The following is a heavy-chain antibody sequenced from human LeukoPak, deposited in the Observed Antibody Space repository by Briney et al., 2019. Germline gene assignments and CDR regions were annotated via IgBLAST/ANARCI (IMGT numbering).Heavy chain of an antibody. CDR3: AKDDRYDSSAHMDV. CDR2: ISWNSGSI. V-gene: IGHV3-9*01. Sequence: GRSLRLSCAASGFTFDDYAMHWVRQAPGKGLEWVSGISWNSGSIGYADSVKGRYTISRDNAKNSLYLQMNSLSAEDTALYYCAKDDRYDSSAHMDVWGKGTKVTVSS. CDR1: GFTFDDYA. D-gene: IGHD3-22*01. J-gene: IGHJ6*03.